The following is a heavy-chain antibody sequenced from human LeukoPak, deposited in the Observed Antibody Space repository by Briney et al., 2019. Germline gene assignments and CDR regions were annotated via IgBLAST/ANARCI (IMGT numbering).Heavy chain of an antibody. CDR1: GYTFTGYY. CDR2: INPNSGGT. V-gene: IGHV1-2*02. CDR3: ARVGRGYSGYDSSVFDY. Sequence: ASVKVSCKASGYTFTGYYMHWVRQAPGQGLEWMGWINPNSGGTNYAQKFQGRVTMTRDTSISTAYMELSRLRSDDTAVYYCARVGRGYSGYDSSVFDYWGQGTLVTVSS. D-gene: IGHD5-12*01. J-gene: IGHJ4*02.